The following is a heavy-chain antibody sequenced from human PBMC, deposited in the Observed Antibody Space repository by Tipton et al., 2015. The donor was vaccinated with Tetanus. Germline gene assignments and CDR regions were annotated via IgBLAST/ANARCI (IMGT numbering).Heavy chain of an antibody. CDR2: INHSGST. V-gene: IGHV4-34*01. J-gene: IGHJ4*02. D-gene: IGHD3-10*01. CDR3: ARTPSGYYGSGSYDY. CDR1: GGSFSGYY. Sequence: TLSLTCAVYGGSFSGYYWSWIRQPPGKGLEWIGEINHSGSTNYNPSLKSRVTISVDTSKNQFSLKLSSVTAADTAVYYCARTPSGYYGSGSYDYWGQGTLVTVSS.